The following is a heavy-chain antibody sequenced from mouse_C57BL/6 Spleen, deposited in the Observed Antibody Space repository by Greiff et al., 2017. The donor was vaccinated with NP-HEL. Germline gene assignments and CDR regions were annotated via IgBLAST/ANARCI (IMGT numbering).Heavy chain of an antibody. Sequence: EVMLVESGGGLVKPGGSLKLSCAASGFTFSDYGMHWVRQAPEKGLAWVAYISSGSSIIYYADTVKGRFPISRDNAKNTLFLQMTSLRSEDTAMYYCARPITTVDYYAMDDWGQGTSGTVSS. J-gene: IGHJ4*01. CDR3: ARPITTVDYYAMDD. D-gene: IGHD1-1*01. V-gene: IGHV5-17*01. CDR1: GFTFSDYG. CDR2: ISSGSSII.